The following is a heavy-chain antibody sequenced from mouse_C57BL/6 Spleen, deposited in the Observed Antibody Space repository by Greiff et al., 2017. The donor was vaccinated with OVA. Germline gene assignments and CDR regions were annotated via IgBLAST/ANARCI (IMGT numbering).Heavy chain of an antibody. V-gene: IGHV1-52*01. CDR3: ARGDYYGSRGGDFDY. D-gene: IGHD1-1*01. CDR2: IDPSDSET. CDR1: GYTFTSYW. Sequence: QVQLQQPGAELVRPGSSVKLSCKASGYTFTSYWMHWVKQRPIQGLEWIGNIDPSDSETHYNQKFKDKATLTVDKSSSTAYMQLSSLTSEDSAVYYCARGDYYGSRGGDFDYWGQGTTLTVSS. J-gene: IGHJ2*01.